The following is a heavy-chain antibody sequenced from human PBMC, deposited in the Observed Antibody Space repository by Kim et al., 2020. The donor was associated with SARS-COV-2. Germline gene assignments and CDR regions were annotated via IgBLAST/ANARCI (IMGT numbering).Heavy chain of an antibody. CDR3: ARDGPEITIDY. Sequence: KYYADSLKGRFTVSRDNAKNSLYLQMNSLRAEDTAVYYCARDGPEITIDYWGQGTLVTVSS. J-gene: IGHJ4*02. CDR2: K. V-gene: IGHV3-21*01. D-gene: IGHD3-3*01.